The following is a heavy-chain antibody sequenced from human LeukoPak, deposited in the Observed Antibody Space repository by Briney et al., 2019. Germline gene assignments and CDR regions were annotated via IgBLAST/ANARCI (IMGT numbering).Heavy chain of an antibody. V-gene: IGHV1-8*01. Sequence: SVKVSCKASGYTFTSYDINWVRQATGQGLEWMGWMNPNSGNTGYAQKFQGRVTMTRNTSISTAYMELSSLRSEDTAVYYCARDRLDSSGYYYEMGFDPWGQGTLVTVSS. J-gene: IGHJ5*02. CDR3: ARDRLDSSGYYYEMGFDP. D-gene: IGHD3-22*01. CDR2: MNPNSGNT. CDR1: GYTFTSYD.